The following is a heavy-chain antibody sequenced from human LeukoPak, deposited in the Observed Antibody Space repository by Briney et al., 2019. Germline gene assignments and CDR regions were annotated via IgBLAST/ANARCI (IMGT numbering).Heavy chain of an antibody. CDR2: ISYDGSNK. V-gene: IGHV3-30-3*01. Sequence: GRSLRLSCAASGFTSSSYAMHWVRQAPGKGLEWVAVISYDGSNKYYADSVTGRFTISRDNSKNTLYLQMNSRRAEDTAVYYCARAGYGVDDWFDPGGQGTLVTVSS. CDR3: ARAGYGVDDWFDP. D-gene: IGHD4-17*01. J-gene: IGHJ5*02. CDR1: GFTSSSYA.